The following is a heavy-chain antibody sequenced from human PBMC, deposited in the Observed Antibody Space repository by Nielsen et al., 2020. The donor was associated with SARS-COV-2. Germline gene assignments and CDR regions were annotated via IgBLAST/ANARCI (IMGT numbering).Heavy chain of an antibody. J-gene: IGHJ6*02. Sequence: WIRQPPGKGLEWVSSISSSSSYIYYADSVKGRFTISRDNAKNSLYLQMNSLRAEDTAVYYCARDSAYIVVVGYYYYGMDVWGQGTTVTVSS. D-gene: IGHD2-2*01. V-gene: IGHV3-21*01. CDR3: ARDSAYIVVVGYYYYGMDV. CDR2: ISSSSSYI.